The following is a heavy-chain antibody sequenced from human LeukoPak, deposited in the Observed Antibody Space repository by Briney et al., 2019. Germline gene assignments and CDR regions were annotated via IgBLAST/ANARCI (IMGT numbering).Heavy chain of an antibody. CDR1: GGSISSYY. CDR2: IYYSGST. CDR3: ATGYCSSTSCYLQH. V-gene: IGHV4-59*01. Sequence: SSETLSLTCTVSGGSISSYYWSWIRQPPGKGLEWIGYIYYSGSTNYNPSLKSRVTISVDTSKNQFSLKLSSVTAADTAVYYCATGYCSSTSCYLQHWGQGTLVTVSS. J-gene: IGHJ1*01. D-gene: IGHD2-2*01.